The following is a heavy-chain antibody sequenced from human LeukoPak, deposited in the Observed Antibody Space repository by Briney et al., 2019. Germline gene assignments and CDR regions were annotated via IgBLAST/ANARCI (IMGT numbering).Heavy chain of an antibody. V-gene: IGHV3-48*02. CDR2: IRSSGSAK. Sequence: PGGSLRLSCAASGFTFITYSMNWVRQAPGKGLEWISYIRSSGSAKYYADSVKGRFTISRDDAKNSLYLQMNSLRDEDTAVYYCAREGGSGSYSAYWGQGTRVTVSS. CDR1: GFTFITYS. CDR3: AREGGSGSYSAY. D-gene: IGHD3-10*01. J-gene: IGHJ4*02.